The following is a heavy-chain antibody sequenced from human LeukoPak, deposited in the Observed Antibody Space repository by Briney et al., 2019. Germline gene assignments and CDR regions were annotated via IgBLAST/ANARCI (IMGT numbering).Heavy chain of an antibody. V-gene: IGHV4-34*01. Sequence: SETLSLTCAVYGGSFSGYYWSWIRQPPGKGLEWIGEINHSGSTNYNPSLKSRVTISVDTSKNQFSLKLSSVTAADTAVYYCTRRYCSSTSCYAFDYWGQGTLVTVSS. J-gene: IGHJ4*02. CDR3: TRRYCSSTSCYAFDY. CDR1: GGSFSGYY. D-gene: IGHD2-2*01. CDR2: INHSGST.